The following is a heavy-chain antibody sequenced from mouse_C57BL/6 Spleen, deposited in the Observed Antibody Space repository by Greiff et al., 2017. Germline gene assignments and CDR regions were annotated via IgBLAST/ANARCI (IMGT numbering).Heavy chain of an antibody. Sequence: QVQLQQSGAELVRPGASVTLSCKASGYTFTDYEMHWVKQTPVHGLEWIGAIDPETGGTAYNQKFKGKAILTADKSSSTAYMELRSLTSEDSAVYYCTRGQLVPFGYWGQGTTLTVSS. J-gene: IGHJ2*01. CDR1: GYTFTDYE. V-gene: IGHV1-15*01. D-gene: IGHD4-1*02. CDR3: TRGQLVPFGY. CDR2: IDPETGGT.